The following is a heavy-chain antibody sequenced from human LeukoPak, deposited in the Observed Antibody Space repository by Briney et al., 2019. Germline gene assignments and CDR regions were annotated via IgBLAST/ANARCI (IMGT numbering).Heavy chain of an antibody. CDR3: AKSPGFYPCSGNSCHFDY. CDR1: GFIFRNYW. V-gene: IGHV3-23*01. D-gene: IGHD2-15*01. CDR2: ISGSGFNT. J-gene: IGHJ4*02. Sequence: PGGSLRLSCAASGFIFRNYWMHWVRQAPGKGLEWVSAISGSGFNTYYADSVRGRFTISRDNSKNTLYLQMNSLRVEDTAVYYCAKSPGFYPCSGNSCHFDYWGQGTLVTVSS.